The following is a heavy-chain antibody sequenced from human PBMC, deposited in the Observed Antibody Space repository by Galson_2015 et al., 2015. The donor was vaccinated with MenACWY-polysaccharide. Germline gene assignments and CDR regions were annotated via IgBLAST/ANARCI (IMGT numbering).Heavy chain of an antibody. J-gene: IGHJ4*02. CDR2: INSDGRST. CDR3: ARGVGRLPENYYFDY. V-gene: IGHV3-74*01. CDR1: GFTFSGNW. D-gene: IGHD1-1*01. Sequence: SLRLSCAASGFTFSGNWMHWVRQAPGKGLEWVSRINSDGRSTSYADSVKGRFTTSRDNAKNTLYLQMNSLSAEDTAVYYCARGVGRLPENYYFDYWGQGTLGTVSS.